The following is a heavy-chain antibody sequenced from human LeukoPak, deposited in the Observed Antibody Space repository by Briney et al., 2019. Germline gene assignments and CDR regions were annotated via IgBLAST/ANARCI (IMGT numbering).Heavy chain of an antibody. CDR2: TSYDGSNK. CDR3: AKRGYYYDSSGYYSRTYFDY. CDR1: GFTFSSYG. J-gene: IGHJ4*02. D-gene: IGHD3-22*01. V-gene: IGHV3-30*18. Sequence: PGRSLRLSCVVSGFTFSSYGMHWVRQAPGKGLEWVAVTSYDGSNKYYADSVKGRFTISRDNSKNTLYLQMNSLRAEDTAVYYCAKRGYYYDSSGYYSRTYFDYWGQGTLVIVSS.